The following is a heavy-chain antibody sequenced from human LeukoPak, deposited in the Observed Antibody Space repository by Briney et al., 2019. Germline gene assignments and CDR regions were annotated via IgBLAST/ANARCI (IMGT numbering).Heavy chain of an antibody. CDR2: IYHSGST. J-gene: IGHJ6*03. CDR3: ARQSFDYYYMDV. Sequence: SETLSLTCAVSGYSISSGYYWGWIRQPPGKGLEWIGSIYHSGSTYYNPSLRSRVTISVDTSKNQFSLKPSSVTAADTAVYYCARQSFDYYYMDVWGKGTTVTVSS. V-gene: IGHV4-38-2*01. CDR1: GYSISSGYY.